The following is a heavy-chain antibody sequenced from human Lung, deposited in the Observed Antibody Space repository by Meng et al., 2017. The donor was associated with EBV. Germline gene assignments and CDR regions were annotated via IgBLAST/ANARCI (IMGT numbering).Heavy chain of an antibody. CDR1: GDSASSSSGA. CDR3: ARGATSVFDL. CDR2: TYYRSKWYN. J-gene: IGHJ2*01. Sequence: QVQPQQPGPGLVKPSQTLAPTCVTSGDSASSSSGAWTLIRQSPSRGLEWLGRTYYRSKWYNDYAVFVKSRITINPDTSKNQFSLQLNSVTPEDTAVYYCARGATSVFDLWGRGTLVTVSS. V-gene: IGHV6-1*01.